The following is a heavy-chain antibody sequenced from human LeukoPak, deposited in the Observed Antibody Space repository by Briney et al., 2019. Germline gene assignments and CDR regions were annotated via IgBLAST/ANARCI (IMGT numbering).Heavy chain of an antibody. D-gene: IGHD6-19*01. CDR1: GFSFSSHS. Sequence: GGSLRLSCAASGFSFSSHSMKWVRQAPGKGLEWVSSISTSSTYIYYADSVKGRFTISRDNAKNSLYLQMNSLRAEDTAVYYCAKDHLPGIVVADRDYWGQGTLVTVSS. J-gene: IGHJ4*02. V-gene: IGHV3-21*04. CDR3: AKDHLPGIVVADRDY. CDR2: ISTSSTYI.